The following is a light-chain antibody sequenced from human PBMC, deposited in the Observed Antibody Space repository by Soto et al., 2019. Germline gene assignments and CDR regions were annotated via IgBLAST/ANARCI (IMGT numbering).Light chain of an antibody. Sequence: QSALTQPASVSGSPGQSITISCTGTSSDVGGYNSVSWYQQHPDKVPKLMIYDVSNRPSGVSNRFSGSKSGNTASLTISGLQAEDEADYYCSSDTGSSTRVFGTGTTLTV. CDR3: SSDTGSSTRV. V-gene: IGLV2-14*01. CDR1: SSDVGGYNS. J-gene: IGLJ1*01. CDR2: DVS.